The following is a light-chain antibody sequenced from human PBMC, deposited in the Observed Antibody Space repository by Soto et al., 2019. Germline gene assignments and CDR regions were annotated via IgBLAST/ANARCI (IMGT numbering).Light chain of an antibody. CDR2: EVS. Sequence: QSALTQPASVSGSPGQSITISCTGTSSDVGGYNYVSWYQQHPGKAPKLMIYEVSNRPSGVSNRFSGSKPGNTASLTISGLHTEDEADYYCSSYTSSSTLVFGTGTKLTVL. CDR1: SSDVGGYNY. J-gene: IGLJ1*01. CDR3: SSYTSSSTLV. V-gene: IGLV2-14*01.